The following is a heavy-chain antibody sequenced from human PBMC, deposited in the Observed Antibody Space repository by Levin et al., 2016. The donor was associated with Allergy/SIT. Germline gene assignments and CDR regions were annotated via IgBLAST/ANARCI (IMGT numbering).Heavy chain of an antibody. CDR1: GFTFDDYA. CDR2: ISWTSGSR. D-gene: IGHD1-26*01. CDR3: AKDMSEDEVGATRGFDF. V-gene: IGHV3-9*01. Sequence: GGSLRLSCAASGFTFDDYAMHWVRQAPGKGLEWVSGISWTSGSRAYADSVKGRFTVSRDNGNNFLYLQMNSLRIEDTALYYCAKDMSEDEVGATRGFDFWGRGTLVSVSS. J-gene: IGHJ4*02.